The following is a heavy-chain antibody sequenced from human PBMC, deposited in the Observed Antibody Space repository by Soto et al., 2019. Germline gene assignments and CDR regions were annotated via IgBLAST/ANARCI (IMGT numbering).Heavy chain of an antibody. D-gene: IGHD6-6*01. CDR1: SDSMNSGGYY. CDR2: VYYSGDT. CDR3: ARRGSSSSAYYYYAMDV. J-gene: IGHJ6*02. Sequence: LSLTCSVSSDSMNSGGYYWSWIRQHPGKVLEWIGYVYYSGDTYDNPSLKSKVTTSVDTYKNHFALNLTSVTDADTAVYYCARRGSSSSAYYYYAMDVWGQGTTVTVSS. V-gene: IGHV4-31*01.